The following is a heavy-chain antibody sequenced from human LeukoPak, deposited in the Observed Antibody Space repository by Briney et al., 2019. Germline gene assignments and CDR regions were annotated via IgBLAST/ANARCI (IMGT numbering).Heavy chain of an antibody. CDR1: GFTFSSYW. Sequence: GGSLRLSCAASGFTFSSYWMSWVRQAPGKGLERVANIKQDGSEKYYVDSVKGRFTISRDNAKNSLYLQMNSLRAEDTAVYYCASHYGDYSFFDYWGQGTLVTVSS. CDR2: IKQDGSEK. CDR3: ASHYGDYSFFDY. D-gene: IGHD4-17*01. V-gene: IGHV3-7*02. J-gene: IGHJ4*02.